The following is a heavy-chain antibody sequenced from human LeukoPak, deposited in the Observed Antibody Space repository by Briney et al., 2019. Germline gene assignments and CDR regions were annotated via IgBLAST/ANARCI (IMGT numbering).Heavy chain of an antibody. Sequence: GGSLRLSCAASGFTFSRFRMRWVRQAPGKGLEWVANVKEDGGDKYYVDSVKGRFSISKDNAKNSLYLQMNSLRADDTAVYYCAKSSGYGGIDFDYWGQGTLVTVSS. CDR3: AKSSGYGGIDFDY. D-gene: IGHD4-23*01. CDR2: VKEDGGDK. CDR1: GFTFSRFR. V-gene: IGHV3-7*02. J-gene: IGHJ4*02.